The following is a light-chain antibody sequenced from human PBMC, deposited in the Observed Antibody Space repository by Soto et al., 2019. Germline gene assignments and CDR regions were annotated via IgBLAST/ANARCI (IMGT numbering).Light chain of an antibody. CDR1: LTISDNY. V-gene: IGKV3-20*01. Sequence: EIVMTQSPVTLSVSPGERATLSCRASLTISDNYLAWYQQKAGQAPRLVIYGASSRATGIPDRFSASGSGTDFSLTISRLEPEDFAVYYCQQYSMAPLTFGQGTKVDIK. CDR2: GAS. J-gene: IGKJ1*01. CDR3: QQYSMAPLT.